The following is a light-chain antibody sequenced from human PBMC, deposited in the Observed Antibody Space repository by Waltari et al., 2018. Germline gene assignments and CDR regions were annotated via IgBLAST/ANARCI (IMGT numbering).Light chain of an antibody. CDR3: GTWDSSVPVGDFV. V-gene: IGLV1-51*01. CDR1: SSNLGNNP. J-gene: IGLJ1*01. Sequence: QSVLTQPPSVSAAPGQQVTLSCSGSSSNLGNNPVSSYHQAPGTAPKPLIYDNNKRPSEIPDRFSGSKSGTSATLGITGLQTGDEADYYCGTWDSSVPVGDFVFGTGTRVTVL. CDR2: DNN.